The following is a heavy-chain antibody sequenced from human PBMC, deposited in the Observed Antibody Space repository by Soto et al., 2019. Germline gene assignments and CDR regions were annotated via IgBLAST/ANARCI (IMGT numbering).Heavy chain of an antibody. CDR3: ARRGVVAATGVIAFDI. V-gene: IGHV5-51*01. J-gene: IGHJ3*02. CDR2: IYPGDSDT. Sequence: GESLKISCKGSGYSFTSYWIGWVRQMPGKGLEWMGIIYPGDSDTRYSPSFQGQVTISADKSISTAYLQWSSLKASDTAMYYCARRGVVAATGVIAFDIWGQGTMVTVSS. CDR1: GYSFTSYW. D-gene: IGHD2-15*01.